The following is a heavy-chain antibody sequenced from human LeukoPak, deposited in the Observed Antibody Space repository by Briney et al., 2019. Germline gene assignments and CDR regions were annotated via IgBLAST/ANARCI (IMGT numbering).Heavy chain of an antibody. CDR1: GGSFSGYY. CDR3: AKVEQQTHYYYYMDV. V-gene: IGHV4-34*01. Sequence: SETLSLTCAVYGGSFSGYYWSWIRQPPGKGLEWIGEINHSGSTNYNPSLKSRVTISVDTSKNQFSLKLSSVTAADTAVYYCAKVEQQTHYYYYMDVWGKGTTVTVSS. CDR2: INHSGST. D-gene: IGHD6-13*01. J-gene: IGHJ6*03.